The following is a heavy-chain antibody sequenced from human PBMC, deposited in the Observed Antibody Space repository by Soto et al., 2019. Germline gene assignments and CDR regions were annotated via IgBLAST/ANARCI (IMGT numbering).Heavy chain of an antibody. D-gene: IGHD3-22*01. V-gene: IGHV4-59*08. J-gene: IGHJ4*02. CDR1: GGSISSYY. CDR3: ARHGFGQWLLLN. Sequence: QVQLQESGPGLVKPSETLSLTCTVSGGSISSYYWSWIRQPQGKGLEWIGYIYYSGSTNYNPSLKSRVTISVDTSKNQFSLKLSSVTAADTAVYYCARHGFGQWLLLNWGQGTLVTVSS. CDR2: IYYSGST.